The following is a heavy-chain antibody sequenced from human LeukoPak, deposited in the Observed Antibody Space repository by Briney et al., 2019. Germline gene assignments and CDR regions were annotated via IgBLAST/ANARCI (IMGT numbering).Heavy chain of an antibody. CDR2: IKQDGSEK. CDR3: ARIDYCDSSGYYYGSYFDY. CDR1: GFTFSSYW. Sequence: GGSLRLSCAASGFTFSSYWMSWVRQAPGKGLEWVANIKQDGSEKYYVDSVKGRFTISRDNAKNSLYLQMNSLRAEDTAVYYCARIDYCDSSGYYYGSYFDYWGQGTLVTVSS. V-gene: IGHV3-7*01. D-gene: IGHD3-22*01. J-gene: IGHJ4*02.